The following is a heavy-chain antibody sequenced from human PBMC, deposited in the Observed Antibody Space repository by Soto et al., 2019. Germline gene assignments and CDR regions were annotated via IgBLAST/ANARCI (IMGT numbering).Heavy chain of an antibody. J-gene: IGHJ6*02. V-gene: IGHV4-39*01. CDR1: GGSISNSDYY. CDR2: IYYTGST. Sequence: SETLSLTCTVSGGSISNSDYYWSWIRQPPGKGLEWIGSIYYTGSTYYNPSLKSRVTISVDTSKNQLSLKLSSVTAADTAVYYCAGQREYFGMDVWGQGTTVTVSS. CDR3: AGQREYFGMDV.